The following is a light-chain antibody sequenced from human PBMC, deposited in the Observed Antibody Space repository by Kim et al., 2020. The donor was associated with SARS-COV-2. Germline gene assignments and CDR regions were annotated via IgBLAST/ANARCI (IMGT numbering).Light chain of an antibody. CDR3: NSRDTNDNVL. CDR2: GKN. CDR1: SLRSYY. Sequence: VALGQTVRITCQGDSLRSYYATWYQQKPGQAPILVIYGKNNRPSGIPDRFSGSSSGNTASLTITGTQAGDEADCYCNSRDTNDNVLFGGGTQLTVL. V-gene: IGLV3-19*01. J-gene: IGLJ2*01.